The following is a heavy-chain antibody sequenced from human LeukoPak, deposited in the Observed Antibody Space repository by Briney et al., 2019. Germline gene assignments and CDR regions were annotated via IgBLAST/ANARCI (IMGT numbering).Heavy chain of an antibody. CDR3: VRGTPTPGMDY. CDR2: IDTTTGNP. CDR1: GYPFSAHF. V-gene: IGHV7-4-1*02. J-gene: IGHJ4*02. Sequence: EASVKVSFTASGYPFSAHFLNWVRQAPGQGLEWMGNIDTTTGNPRYAQDFTGRFVFSLDTSVSTAYLQITSLKADDTAAYYCVRGTPTPGMDYWGQGTQVTVSS. D-gene: IGHD3-10*01.